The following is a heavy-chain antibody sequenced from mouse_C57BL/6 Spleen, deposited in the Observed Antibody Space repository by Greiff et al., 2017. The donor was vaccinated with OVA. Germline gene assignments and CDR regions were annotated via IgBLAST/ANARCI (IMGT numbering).Heavy chain of an antibody. CDR3: ARYYYGSSYQYYYAMDY. J-gene: IGHJ4*01. Sequence: QVQLKESGAELVKPGASVTISCKASGYTFTDYYINWVKQRPGQGLEWIGKIGPGSGSTYYNEQFKGQATLTADKSSSTAYMKLSSLTSEDSAVYFCARYYYGSSYQYYYAMDYWGQGTSVTVSS. CDR2: IGPGSGST. D-gene: IGHD1-1*01. CDR1: GYTFTDYY. V-gene: IGHV1-77*01.